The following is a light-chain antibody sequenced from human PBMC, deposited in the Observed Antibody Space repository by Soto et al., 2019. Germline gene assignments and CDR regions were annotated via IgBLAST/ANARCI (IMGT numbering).Light chain of an antibody. CDR2: AAS. CDR1: QNIINY. V-gene: IGKV1-39*01. J-gene: IGKJ1*01. CDR3: QQSYSIPWT. Sequence: DIQMTQSPSSLSASVGDRVTITCRASQNIINYLNWYQQKPGKAPKLLIHAASSLQSGVPPRFSGTGSGTDFTLTISSLQTEDFATYYCQQSYSIPWTFGQGTNVEIK.